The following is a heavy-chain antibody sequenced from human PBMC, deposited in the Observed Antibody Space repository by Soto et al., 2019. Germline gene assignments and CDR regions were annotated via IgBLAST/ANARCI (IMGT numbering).Heavy chain of an antibody. CDR3: AVPGRGDFDY. J-gene: IGHJ4*02. D-gene: IGHD5-12*01. V-gene: IGHV4-4*02. Sequence: PLETLSLTCAVSGASIGTNNWWSWVRQPPGKGLEWIGEVYHSGTTNCNPSLKSRVTISIDKSKNQFSLTLTSMTAADTALYYCAVPGRGDFDYWSQGTLVTVSS. CDR2: VYHSGTT. CDR1: GASIGTNNW.